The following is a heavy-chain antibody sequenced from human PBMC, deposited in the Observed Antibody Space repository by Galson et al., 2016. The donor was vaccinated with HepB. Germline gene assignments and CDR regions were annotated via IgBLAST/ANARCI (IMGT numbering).Heavy chain of an antibody. D-gene: IGHD2/OR15-2a*01. Sequence: SETLSLTCTVSGDSIISNYYWSWIRQPPGRRLEYIGNISYIGTTDYNPSLRSRVTISLDTSKNQLFLTMTSVTTADTAVYYCARGSNFYDNKGRWFDPWSQGTLVTVSS. CDR2: ISYIGTT. CDR1: GDSIISNYY. CDR3: ARGSNFYDNKGRWFDP. J-gene: IGHJ5*02. V-gene: IGHV4-59*12.